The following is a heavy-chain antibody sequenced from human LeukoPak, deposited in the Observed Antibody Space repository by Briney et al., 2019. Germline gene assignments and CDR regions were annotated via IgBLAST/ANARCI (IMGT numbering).Heavy chain of an antibody. V-gene: IGHV1-69*05. CDR3: ARDLNYYDSSGYLPDLDC. J-gene: IGHJ4*02. D-gene: IGHD3-22*01. CDR2: IIPIFGTA. Sequence: SVTVSCKASVGTFHSYAISRVRQAPGQGLESVGGIIPIFGTATYAQKLQGRVTITTDESTSTAYMELSSLRAEDTAGYYCARDLNYYDSSGYLPDLDCWGQGTMASV. CDR1: VGTFHSYA.